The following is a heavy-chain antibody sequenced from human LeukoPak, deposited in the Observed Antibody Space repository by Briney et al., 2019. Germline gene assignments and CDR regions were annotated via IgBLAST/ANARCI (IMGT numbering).Heavy chain of an antibody. Sequence: SETMSLTCVVDGGFYSSYYWSGIRQPLGKGLEWIGEINHSGSTNYNPSLKSRVTISVDTSKNQFSLKLSSVTAADTAVYYCARENYGRAYNYYYYMDVWGKGTTVTVSS. CDR3: ARENYGRAYNYYYYMDV. D-gene: IGHD3-16*01. CDR1: GGFYSSYY. CDR2: INHSGST. V-gene: IGHV4-34*01. J-gene: IGHJ6*03.